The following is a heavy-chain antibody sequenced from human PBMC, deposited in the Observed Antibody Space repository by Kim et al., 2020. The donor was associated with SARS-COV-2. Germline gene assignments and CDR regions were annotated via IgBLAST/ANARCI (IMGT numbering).Heavy chain of an antibody. V-gene: IGHV3-7*03. CDR2: IKQDGGEK. D-gene: IGHD3-9*01. Sequence: GGSLRLSCAASGFTFSSYWVTWVHQAPGKGLEWVANIKQDGGEKYYVDSVKGRFTISRDNAKNSLYLQMNSLRAEDTAVYYCATDRDWAFDYWGQGTLVTVSS. J-gene: IGHJ4*02. CDR3: ATDRDWAFDY. CDR1: GFTFSSYW.